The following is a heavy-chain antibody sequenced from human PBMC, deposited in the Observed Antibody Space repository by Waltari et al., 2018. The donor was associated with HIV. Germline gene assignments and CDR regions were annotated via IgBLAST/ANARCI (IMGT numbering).Heavy chain of an antibody. J-gene: IGHJ4*02. CDR1: GDPIRSNRHF. Sequence: LRLQESAPALVKPPEILSLYCNVAGDPIRSNRHFWGWVRPAPGRNIEWITTIYYSGTTYYNPSLKNRVSISIDVSKHLVSVSWRSVTAADTGLHCCARHPTMGAHFFDSWGQGTLVTVSS. CDR2: IYYSGTT. D-gene: IGHD3-16*01. CDR3: ARHPTMGAHFFDS. V-gene: IGHV4-39*02.